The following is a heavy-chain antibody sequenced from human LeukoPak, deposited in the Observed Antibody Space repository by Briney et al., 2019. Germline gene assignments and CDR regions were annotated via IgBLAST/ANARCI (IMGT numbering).Heavy chain of an antibody. D-gene: IGHD6-6*01. CDR1: GYTFTRYY. CDR3: ATQPLYSSSSVFDY. CDR2: INPNSGGT. J-gene: IGHJ4*02. Sequence: ASVTVSCKASGYTFTRYYMHWVRQAPGQGLEWMGWINPNSGGTNYAQKFQGRVTMTRDTSISTAYMELSRLRSDDTAVYYCATQPLYSSSSVFDYWGQGTLVTVSS. V-gene: IGHV1-2*02.